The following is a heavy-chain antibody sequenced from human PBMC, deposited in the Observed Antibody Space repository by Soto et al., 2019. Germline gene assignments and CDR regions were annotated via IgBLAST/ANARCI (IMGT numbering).Heavy chain of an antibody. CDR2: INYSGST. V-gene: IGHV4-39*01. Sequence: SETLSLTCTVSGGSISSSSYYWGWIRQPPWKGLEWIGDINYSGSTNYNPSLTSRVTVSVDTSKNQFSLKLTSVTAADTATYYCARQGALQQIFDYWGQGTLVTVSS. CDR3: ARQGALQQIFDY. J-gene: IGHJ4*02. CDR1: GGSISSSSYY. D-gene: IGHD4-4*01.